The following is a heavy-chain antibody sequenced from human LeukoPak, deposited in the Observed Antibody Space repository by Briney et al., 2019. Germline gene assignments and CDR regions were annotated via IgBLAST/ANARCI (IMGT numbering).Heavy chain of an antibody. CDR3: ARDAAEGGWYWSPGRDGIDV. CDR1: GFAFSTYT. D-gene: IGHD6-19*01. Sequence: GGSLRLSCVASGFAFSTYTINWVRQTPGKGLEWVSSISSSHSSIYYADSVRGRFTISRDNAKNSLYLQMDSLRAEDTALYYCARDAAEGGWYWSPGRDGIDVWGLGTMVTVSS. V-gene: IGHV3-21*06. CDR2: ISSSHSSI. J-gene: IGHJ3*01.